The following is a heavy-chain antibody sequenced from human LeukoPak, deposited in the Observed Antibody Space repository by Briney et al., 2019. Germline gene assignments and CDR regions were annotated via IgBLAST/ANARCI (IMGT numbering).Heavy chain of an antibody. V-gene: IGHV1-69*05. Sequence: GASVKVSCKASGGTFSSYAISWVRQAPGQGLEWMGGIIPIFGTANYAQKFQGRVMITTDESTSTAYMELSSLRSEDTAVYYCARVDIVVVPAAIREGAFDIWGQGTMVTVSS. CDR2: IIPIFGTA. CDR1: GGTFSSYA. D-gene: IGHD2-2*03. CDR3: ARVDIVVVPAAIREGAFDI. J-gene: IGHJ3*02.